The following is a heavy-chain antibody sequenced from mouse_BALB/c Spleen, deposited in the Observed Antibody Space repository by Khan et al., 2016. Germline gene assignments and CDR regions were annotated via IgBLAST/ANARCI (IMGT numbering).Heavy chain of an antibody. J-gene: IGHJ1*01. CDR1: GYTFTNYG. CDR2: INTYSGES. V-gene: IGHV9-3-1*01. Sequence: QIQLVQSGPELKKPGKTVKISCKASGYTFTNYGMNLVKQAPGKGLKWMGWINTYSGESTYADDFKGRFAFSLETSANTAYLQINNLKNEDTATXFCARYRYYYGSSRYFDVWGAGTTVTVSS. CDR3: ARYRYYYGSSRYFDV. D-gene: IGHD1-1*01.